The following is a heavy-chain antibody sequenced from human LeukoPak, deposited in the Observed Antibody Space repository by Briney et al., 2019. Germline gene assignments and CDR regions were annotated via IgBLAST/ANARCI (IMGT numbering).Heavy chain of an antibody. CDR3: ARDLDSGSRPDAFDI. CDR2: ISDDSNYI. J-gene: IGHJ3*02. V-gene: IGHV3-21*01. D-gene: IGHD1-26*01. Sequence: GGSLRLSCAASGFTFSTYSGNWIRQAPGKGLEWVSSISDDSNYIFYADSVKGRFTISRDNAKNSLYLQMNSLRAEDTAVYYCARDLDSGSRPDAFDIWGQGTMVTVSS. CDR1: GFTFSTYS.